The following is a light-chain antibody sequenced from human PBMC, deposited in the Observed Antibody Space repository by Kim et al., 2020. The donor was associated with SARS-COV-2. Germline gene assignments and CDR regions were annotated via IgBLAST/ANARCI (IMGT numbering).Light chain of an antibody. Sequence: QSVLTQPPSVSAAPGQRVTISCSGTTSSIGSNFVSWYQQVPGTAPKLLIYDNDKRPSGIPDRFSGSKSGTSATLDITGLQTGDEAHYFCGVWDSRLSASWVFGGGTKLTVL. J-gene: IGLJ3*02. CDR3: GVWDSRLSASWV. CDR2: DND. CDR1: TSSIGSNF. V-gene: IGLV1-51*01.